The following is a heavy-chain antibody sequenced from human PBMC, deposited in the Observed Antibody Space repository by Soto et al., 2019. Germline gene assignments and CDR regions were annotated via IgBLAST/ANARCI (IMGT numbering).Heavy chain of an antibody. V-gene: IGHV1-69*06. CDR2: TIPIFNST. CDR3: AREGRGKKAGYNGLVSLGY. Sequence: SVKVSCKVSGSRFSNYVISWVRQAPGHGLEWLGRTIPIFNSTKYTQSFQGRVTITADKSTSTASLELSSLRSDDTAVYYCAREGRGKKAGYNGLVSLGYWGQGTLVTVSS. CDR1: GSRFSNYV. J-gene: IGHJ4*02. D-gene: IGHD2-2*02.